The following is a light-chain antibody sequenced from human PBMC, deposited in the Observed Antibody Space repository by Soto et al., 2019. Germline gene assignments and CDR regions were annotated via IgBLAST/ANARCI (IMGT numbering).Light chain of an antibody. CDR2: DVS. J-gene: IGLJ1*01. V-gene: IGLV2-14*03. CDR3: NSYTSATTLRGV. CDR1: STDVGGDNY. Sequence: QSVLTQPGSVSGSPGQSITISCTGTSTDVGGDNYVSWYQQYPGKAPKLIIYDVSSRPSGVSDRFSGSKSGNTASLTIYGLQAEDEADYYCNSYTSATTLRGVFGVGTKVTVL.